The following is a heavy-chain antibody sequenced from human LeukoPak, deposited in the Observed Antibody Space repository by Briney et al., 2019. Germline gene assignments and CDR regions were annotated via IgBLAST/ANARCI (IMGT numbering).Heavy chain of an antibody. D-gene: IGHD6-13*01. Sequence: GGSLRLSCAASGFTFSSYAMSWVRQAPGKGLEWVSAISGSGGSTYYADSVKGRFTISRDNSKNTLYLQMNSLRAEDTAVYYCAKSPIRLEYSSSSDPYYFDYWGQGTLVTVSS. V-gene: IGHV3-23*01. J-gene: IGHJ4*02. CDR3: AKSPIRLEYSSSSDPYYFDY. CDR2: ISGSGGST. CDR1: GFTFSSYA.